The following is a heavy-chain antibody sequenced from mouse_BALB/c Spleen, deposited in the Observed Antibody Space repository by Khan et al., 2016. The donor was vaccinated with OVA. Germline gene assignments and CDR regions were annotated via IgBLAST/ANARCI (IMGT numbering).Heavy chain of an antibody. CDR1: GYTFTTAG. CDR2: INTHSGVP. CDR3: ARGGAASYRNDGGAIEY. Sequence: QIQLVQSGPELKKPGETVRISCKASGYTFTTAGIQWVQKMPGKGLKWIGWINTHSGVPKYAEDFKGRFAFSLEISVSTAYLQITNLNNEDTATYFCARGGAASYRNDGGAIEYWGQGTSVTVSS. D-gene: IGHD2-14*01. V-gene: IGHV9-4*02. J-gene: IGHJ4*01.